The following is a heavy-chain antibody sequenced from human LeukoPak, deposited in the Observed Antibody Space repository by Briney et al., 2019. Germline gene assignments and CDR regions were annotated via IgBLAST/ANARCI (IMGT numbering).Heavy chain of an antibody. CDR1: GFTFSSHG. Sequence: GGSLRLSCAASGFTFSSHGMHWVRQAPGKGLEWVAVIWYDGSKKYHADSVKGRFTISRDNSKNTLYLQMNSLRAEDTAVYYCARGTSSGWYYSFDYWGQGTLVTVSS. CDR2: IWYDGSKK. J-gene: IGHJ4*02. V-gene: IGHV3-33*01. CDR3: ARGTSSGWYYSFDY. D-gene: IGHD6-19*01.